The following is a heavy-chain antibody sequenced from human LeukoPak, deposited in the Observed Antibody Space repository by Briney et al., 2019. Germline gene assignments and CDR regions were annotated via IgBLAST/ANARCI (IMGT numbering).Heavy chain of an antibody. V-gene: IGHV1-2*02. Sequence: ASVKVSCKASGYTFTGYYMHWVRQAPGQGLEWMGWINPNSGGTNYAQKFQGRVTMTEDTSTDTAYMELSSLRSEDTAVYYCATVPLYYYDSRIPRPEPYAFDIWGQGTMVTVSS. J-gene: IGHJ3*02. CDR3: ATVPLYYYDSRIPRPEPYAFDI. D-gene: IGHD3-22*01. CDR1: GYTFTGYY. CDR2: INPNSGGT.